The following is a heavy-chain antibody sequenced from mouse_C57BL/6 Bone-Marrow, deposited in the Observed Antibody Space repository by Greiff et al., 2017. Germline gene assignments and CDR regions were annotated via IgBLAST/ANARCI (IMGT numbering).Heavy chain of an antibody. CDR2: IYPGSGST. Sequence: QVQLQQSGAELVKPGASVKMSCKASGYTFTSYWITWVKQRPGQGLEWIGDIYPGSGSTNYNEKFKSKATLTVDTSSSTAYMKLSSLTSEDSAVYYCARKIYYGSSPDYWGQGTTLTVSS. D-gene: IGHD1-1*01. CDR1: GYTFTSYW. V-gene: IGHV1-55*01. J-gene: IGHJ2*01. CDR3: ARKIYYGSSPDY.